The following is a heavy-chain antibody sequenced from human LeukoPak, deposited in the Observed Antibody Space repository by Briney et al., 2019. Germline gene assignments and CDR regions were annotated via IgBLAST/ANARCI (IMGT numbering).Heavy chain of an antibody. V-gene: IGHV1-8*01. J-gene: IGHJ4*02. Sequence: GASVTVSRKASGYSFTSYDINWVRQAPGQGPEWMGWMNPNSGNTGYAQKFQGRVTITADKSTSTAYMELSSLRSEDTAVYYCARTRSSSSSWYGQFDYWGQGTLVTVSS. D-gene: IGHD6-13*01. CDR3: ARTRSSSSSWYGQFDY. CDR1: GYSFTSYD. CDR2: MNPNSGNT.